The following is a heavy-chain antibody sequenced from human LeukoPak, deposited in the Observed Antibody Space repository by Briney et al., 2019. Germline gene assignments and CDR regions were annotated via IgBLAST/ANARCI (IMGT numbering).Heavy chain of an antibody. D-gene: IGHD4-4*01. CDR2: IYYSGST. CDR3: ARHGRDGYSFFDY. CDR1: GGSFSGYY. V-gene: IGHV4-59*08. J-gene: IGHJ4*02. Sequence: SETLSLTCAVYGGSFSGYYWSWIRQPPGKGLEWIGYIYYSGSTNYNPSLKSRVTISVDTSKNQFSLKLSSVTAADTAVYYCARHGRDGYSFFDYWGQGTLVTVSS.